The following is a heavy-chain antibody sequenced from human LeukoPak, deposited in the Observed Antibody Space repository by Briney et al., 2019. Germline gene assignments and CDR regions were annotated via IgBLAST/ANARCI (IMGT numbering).Heavy chain of an antibody. Sequence: ASVKVSCKASGYTFTNYGITWVRQASGQGIEWMGWISAYTGKTNSAQKLQGRVTMTTDTSTSTGYMELRSLRSDDTAVYYCAKGDGYCSGGSCMIFDYWGQGTLVTVSS. D-gene: IGHD2-15*01. J-gene: IGHJ4*02. V-gene: IGHV1-18*01. CDR1: GYTFTNYG. CDR2: ISAYTGKT. CDR3: AKGDGYCSGGSCMIFDY.